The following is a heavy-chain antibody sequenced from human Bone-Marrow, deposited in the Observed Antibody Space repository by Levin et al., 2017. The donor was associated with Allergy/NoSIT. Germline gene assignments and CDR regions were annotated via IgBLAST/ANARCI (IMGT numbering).Heavy chain of an antibody. CDR2: VTGHSRSI. D-gene: IGHD6-19*01. J-gene: IGHJ4*02. V-gene: IGHV3-23*01. Sequence: PGGSLRLSCAASGFTFSSNAMTWVRQAPGKGLEWVSTVTGHSRSIYYAESVRGRFTISRDNSKNTLYLQMSSLRAEDTAVYYCAKDTPGVISDGWSGNCFDYWGQGTLVIVSS. CDR3: AKDTPGVISDGWSGNCFDY. CDR1: GFTFSSNA.